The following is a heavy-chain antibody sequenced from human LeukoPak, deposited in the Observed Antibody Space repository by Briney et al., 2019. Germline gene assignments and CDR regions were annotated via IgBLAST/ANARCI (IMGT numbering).Heavy chain of an antibody. CDR1: GFTFDDYG. V-gene: IGHV3-20*04. CDR3: ARKLWGNGLDV. J-gene: IGHJ6*02. D-gene: IGHD3-10*01. CDR2: INWNGGST. Sequence: GGSLRLSCAASGFTFDDYGMSWVRQAPGKGLEWVSDINWNGGSTGYADSVKGRFTISRDNAKNSMYLQMNSLRAGDTAVYYCARKLWGNGLDVWGQGTTVTVSS.